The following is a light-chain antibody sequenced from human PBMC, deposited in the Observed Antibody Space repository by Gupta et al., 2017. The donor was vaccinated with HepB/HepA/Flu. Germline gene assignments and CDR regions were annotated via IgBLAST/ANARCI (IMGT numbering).Light chain of an antibody. CDR1: QSINSN. CDR2: GAS. CDR3: QQYDNWPPLT. Sequence: EIVMTQSPATLSVSPGGRATLSCRASQSINSNLAWYQQKPGQPPRLLIYGASSRATGIPARFSGSGYGTEXTLTISXLQSEDVAIYYCQQYDNWPPLTFGXGTKVEIK. V-gene: IGKV3-15*01. J-gene: IGKJ4*01.